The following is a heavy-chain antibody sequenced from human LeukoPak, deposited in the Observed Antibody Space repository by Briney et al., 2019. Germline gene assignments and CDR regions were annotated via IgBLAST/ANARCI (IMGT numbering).Heavy chain of an antibody. D-gene: IGHD6-19*01. CDR1: GYTFTSYG. CDR2: ISAYNGNT. CDR3: AREEGIASQWLVPRGD. Sequence: ASVKVSCKASGYTFTSYGISWVRQAPGQGLEWMGWISAYNGNTNYAQKLQGRVTMTTDTSTSTAYMELRSLRSDDTAVYYCAREEGIASQWLVPRGDWGQGTLVTVSS. J-gene: IGHJ4*02. V-gene: IGHV1-18*01.